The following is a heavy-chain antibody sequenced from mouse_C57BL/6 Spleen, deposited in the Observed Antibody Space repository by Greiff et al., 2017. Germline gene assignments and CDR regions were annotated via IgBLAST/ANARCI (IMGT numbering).Heavy chain of an antibody. CDR1: GYTFTSYW. Sequence: QVHVKQPGAELVKPGASVKLSCKASGYTFTSYWMHWVKQRPGQGLEWIGMIHPNSGSTNYNEKFKSKATLTVDKSSSTAYMQLSSLTSEDSAVYYCARSIDSSGLFAYWGQGTLVTVSA. V-gene: IGHV1-64*01. J-gene: IGHJ3*01. CDR3: ARSIDSSGLFAY. CDR2: IHPNSGST. D-gene: IGHD3-2*02.